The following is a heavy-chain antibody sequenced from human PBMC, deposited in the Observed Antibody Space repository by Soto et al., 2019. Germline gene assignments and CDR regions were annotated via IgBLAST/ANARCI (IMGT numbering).Heavy chain of an antibody. V-gene: IGHV1-8*01. CDR2: MNPNSGNT. J-gene: IGHJ6*02. CDR1: GDTFGRFT. CDR3: ARAGAIFDYYGMDV. Sequence: ASVKVSCKASGDTFGRFTINWVRQATGQGLEWMGWMNPNSGNTGYAQKFQGRVTMTRNTSISTAYMELSSLRSEDTAVYYCARAGAIFDYYGMDVWGQGTTVTVSS. D-gene: IGHD3-3*01.